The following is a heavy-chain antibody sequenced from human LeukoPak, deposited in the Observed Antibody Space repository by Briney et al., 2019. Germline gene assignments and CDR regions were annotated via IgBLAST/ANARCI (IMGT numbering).Heavy chain of an antibody. J-gene: IGHJ6*02. V-gene: IGHV7-4-1*02. D-gene: IGHD1-14*01. Sequence: ASVKVSCKASGYTFTSYAMNWVRQAPGQGLEWMGWINTNTRIPTYAQGFTGRFVFSLDTSVSTAYLQISSLKAEDTAVYYCARPSSYKGSLEYYYYYGMDVWGQGTTVTVSS. CDR2: INTNTRIP. CDR1: GYTFTSYA. CDR3: ARPSSYKGSLEYYYYYGMDV.